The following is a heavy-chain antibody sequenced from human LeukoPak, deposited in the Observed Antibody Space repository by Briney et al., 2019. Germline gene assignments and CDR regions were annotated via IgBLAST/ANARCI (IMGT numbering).Heavy chain of an antibody. CDR3: AKDISRYYYDSSGYPSYPDY. J-gene: IGHJ4*02. V-gene: IGHV3-9*01. D-gene: IGHD3-22*01. CDR2: ISWNSGSI. CDR1: GFTFDDYA. Sequence: GGSLRLSCAASGFTFDDYAMHWVRQAPGKGLEWVSGISWNSGSIGYADSVKGRFTISRDNAKNSPYLQMNSLRAEDTALYYCAKDISRYYYDSSGYPSYPDYWGQGTLVTVSS.